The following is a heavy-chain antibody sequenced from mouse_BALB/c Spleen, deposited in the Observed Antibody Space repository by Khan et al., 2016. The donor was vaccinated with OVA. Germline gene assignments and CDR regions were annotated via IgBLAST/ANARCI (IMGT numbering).Heavy chain of an antibody. Sequence: QVQLQQSGAELARPGASVKMSCKASGYTFTSYTIHWIKKRPGQGLEWIGYINPSNGYTNYNQKFNDKATLTTDKSSTTAYLQLSSLTSDDSAVYNCVRDGAYHRNDGWFSFWGQGTLVT. J-gene: IGHJ3*01. CDR2: INPSNGYT. CDR1: GYTFTSYT. CDR3: VRDGAYHRNDGWFSF. V-gene: IGHV1-4*01. D-gene: IGHD2-14*01.